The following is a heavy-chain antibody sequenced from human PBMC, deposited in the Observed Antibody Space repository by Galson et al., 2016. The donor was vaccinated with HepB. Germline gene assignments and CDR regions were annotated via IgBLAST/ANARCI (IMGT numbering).Heavy chain of an antibody. J-gene: IGHJ6*02. CDR3: ARVFWPPYRDRYYYGMDV. D-gene: IGHD3-3*01. Sequence: QSGAEVKQPGESLKISCKTSGYNFNIYWIAWVRQMPGTGPEWMGIIYPGDSDTRYSPSFQGQVTISADKSFRTAYLQWSSLKASDPPRFYFARVFWPPYRDRYYYGMDVWGQGTTVTVSS. V-gene: IGHV5-51*01. CDR2: IYPGDSDT. CDR1: GYNFNIYW.